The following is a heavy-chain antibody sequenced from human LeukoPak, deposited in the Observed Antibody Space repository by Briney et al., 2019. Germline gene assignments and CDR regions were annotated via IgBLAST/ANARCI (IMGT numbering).Heavy chain of an antibody. CDR2: ISGSGGST. CDR3: AKDRLGYYYGSGSYTYSAEYFQH. D-gene: IGHD3-10*01. V-gene: IGHV3-23*01. J-gene: IGHJ1*01. CDR1: GFTFSSYA. Sequence: GGSLRLSCAASGFTFSSYAMSWVRQAPGKGLEWVSAISGSGGSTYYADSVKGRFTISGDNSKNTLYLQMNSLRAEDTAVYYCAKDRLGYYYGSGSYTYSAEYFQHWGQGTLVTVSS.